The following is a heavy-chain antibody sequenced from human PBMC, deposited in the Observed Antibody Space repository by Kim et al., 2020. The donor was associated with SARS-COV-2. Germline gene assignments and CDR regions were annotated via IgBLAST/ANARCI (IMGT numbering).Heavy chain of an antibody. V-gene: IGHV4-59*13. CDR2: ISYSGST. Sequence: SETLSITCTVSGGSISTYYWNWIRQSPQKGLEWIGFISYSGSTNYNPSLKSRVAITVDSSKNKFSLNLSSVTAADTAAYYCARGGVKKGLGLWGRGTLVT. CDR1: GGSISTYY. J-gene: IGHJ2*01. CDR3: ARGGVKKGLGL. D-gene: IGHD6-19*01.